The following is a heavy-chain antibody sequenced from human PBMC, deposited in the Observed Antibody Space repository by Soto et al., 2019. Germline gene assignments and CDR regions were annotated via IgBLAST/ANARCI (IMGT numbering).Heavy chain of an antibody. CDR1: GYSLSTYW. CDR3: ARLPQFLWFGALTSRGYYFSC. V-gene: IGHV5-51*01. CDR2: IYPGDSDT. D-gene: IGHD3-10*01. Sequence: GESLKISCTGSGYSLSTYWIAWVRQMHGKGLEWMGIIYPGDSDTRYSPSFQRQVTISADTSTKTAYLQWSSLKASDTAIYYRARLPQFLWFGALTSRGYYFSCWGPGTRVSVSS. J-gene: IGHJ4*02.